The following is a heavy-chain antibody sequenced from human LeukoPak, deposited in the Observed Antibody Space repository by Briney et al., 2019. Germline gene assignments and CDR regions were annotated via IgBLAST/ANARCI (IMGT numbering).Heavy chain of an antibody. D-gene: IGHD2-21*02. Sequence: GGSLRLSCAASGFTLSSYGMHWVRQAPGKGLEWVAVISYDGSNKYYADSVKGRFTISRDNSKNTLYLQMNSLRAEDTAVYYCAKIPAGGGDSARAFDIWAQGTMVTVSS. V-gene: IGHV3-30*18. J-gene: IGHJ3*02. CDR1: GFTLSSYG. CDR2: ISYDGSNK. CDR3: AKIPAGGGDSARAFDI.